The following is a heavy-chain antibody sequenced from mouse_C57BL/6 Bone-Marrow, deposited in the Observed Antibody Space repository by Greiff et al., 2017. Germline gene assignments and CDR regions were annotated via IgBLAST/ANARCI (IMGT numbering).Heavy chain of an antibody. D-gene: IGHD1-1*01. J-gene: IGHJ1*03. V-gene: IGHV1-19*01. Sequence: EVQLQQSGPVLVKPGASVKMSCKASGYTFTDYYMNWVQQSHGKSLEWIGVINPYNGGTSYNQKFKGKATLTVDKSSSTAYLELNSLTSEDAAVYYCARWGIYYYGSRYFDVWGTGTTVTVAS. CDR1: GYTFTDYY. CDR2: INPYNGGT. CDR3: ARWGIYYYGSRYFDV.